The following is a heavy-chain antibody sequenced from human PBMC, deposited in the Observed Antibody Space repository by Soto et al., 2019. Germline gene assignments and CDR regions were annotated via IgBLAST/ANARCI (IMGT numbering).Heavy chain of an antibody. Sequence: GGSLRLSCAASGFTFSSYAMSWFRQAPGKGLEWVSAISGSGGSTYYADSVKGRFTISRDNAKNTLYLQMNSLRAEDTAVYYCSRGGTTVLTLIAYWGQGTLVTVSS. CDR3: SRGGTTVLTLIAY. J-gene: IGHJ4*02. CDR1: GFTFSSYA. V-gene: IGHV3-23*01. D-gene: IGHD4-17*01. CDR2: ISGSGGST.